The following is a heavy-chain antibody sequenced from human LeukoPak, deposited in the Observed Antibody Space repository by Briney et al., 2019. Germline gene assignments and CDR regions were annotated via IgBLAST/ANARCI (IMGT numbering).Heavy chain of an antibody. CDR1: GGTFSSYA. V-gene: IGHV1-69*05. CDR2: IIPIFGTA. D-gene: IGHD5-12*01. J-gene: IGHJ3*02. Sequence: SVKVSCKASGGTFSSYAISWVRQAPGQGLEWMGGIIPIFGTANYAQKFQGRVTITTDESTSTAYMELSSLRSEDTAVYYCARGLYSGYDLDAFDIWGQGTMVTVSS. CDR3: ARGLYSGYDLDAFDI.